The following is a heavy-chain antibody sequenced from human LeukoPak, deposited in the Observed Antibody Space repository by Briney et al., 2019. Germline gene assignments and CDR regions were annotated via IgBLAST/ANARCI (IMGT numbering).Heavy chain of an antibody. CDR3: AGGGPEEDYFDY. J-gene: IGHJ4*02. V-gene: IGHV3-48*03. CDR2: ISSSGSTI. CDR1: GFTFTSYE. Sequence: PGGSLRLSCAASGFTFTSYEMNWVRQAPGKGLEWVSYISSSGSTIYYADSVKGRFTISSDSAKNSLYLQMNSLRAEDTAVYYCAGGGPEEDYFDYWGQGTLVTVSS. D-gene: IGHD1-14*01.